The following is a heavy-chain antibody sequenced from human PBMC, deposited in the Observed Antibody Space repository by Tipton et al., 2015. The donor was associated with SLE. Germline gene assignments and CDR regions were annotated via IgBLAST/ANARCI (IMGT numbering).Heavy chain of an antibody. D-gene: IGHD1-7*01. V-gene: IGHV3-11*01. CDR2: ISGSDNTI. CDR3: ARANWNYMVFDY. Sequence: SLRLSCAASGFIFSDNDMSWIRQAPGKGLEWVSYISGSDNTIYYADSVRGRFTISRDNAKKSLYLQMNSLGAEDTVVYYCARANWNYMVFDYWGQGTLVTVSS. CDR1: GFIFSDND. J-gene: IGHJ4*02.